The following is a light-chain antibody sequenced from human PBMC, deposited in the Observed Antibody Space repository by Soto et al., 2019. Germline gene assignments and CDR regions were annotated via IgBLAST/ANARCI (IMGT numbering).Light chain of an antibody. CDR1: QSVSGSY. CDR3: LQYGSSPPAYT. V-gene: IGKV3-20*01. J-gene: IGKJ2*01. Sequence: ESVLTQSPGTLSLSPGDRATLSCRASQSVSGSYLAWYQQKPGQAPRLLIYGASSRATGIPDRFSGSGAGTDFTLTSNRLEPEDFAVYCCLQYGSSPPAYTFGQGTKLEIK. CDR2: GAS.